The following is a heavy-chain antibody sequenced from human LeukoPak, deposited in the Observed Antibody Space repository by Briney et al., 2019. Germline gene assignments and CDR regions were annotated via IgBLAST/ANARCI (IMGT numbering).Heavy chain of an antibody. CDR3: ARYTKTYYYGSGSYSSDDAFDI. Sequence: ASVKVSCKASGYTFTGYYMHWVRQAPGQGLEWMGWINPNSGGTNYAQKFQGRVTMTRDTSISTAYMGLSRLRSDDTAVYYCARYTKTYYYGSGSYSSDDAFDIWGQGTMVTVSS. CDR2: INPNSGGT. J-gene: IGHJ3*02. CDR1: GYTFTGYY. D-gene: IGHD3-10*01. V-gene: IGHV1-2*02.